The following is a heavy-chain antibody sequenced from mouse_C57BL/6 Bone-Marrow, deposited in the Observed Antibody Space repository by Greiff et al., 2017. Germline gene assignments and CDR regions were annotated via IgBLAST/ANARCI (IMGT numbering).Heavy chain of an antibody. J-gene: IGHJ4*01. Sequence: QVQLQQPGAELVRPGSSVKLSCKASGYTFTSYWMHWVKQTPIQGLEWIGNIDPSDSETHYNQKFKDKATFTVDKSSSTAYLQLSRLTSEDTAVYYTVRGDFDYYGSSWAMDYWGQGTSVTVSS. D-gene: IGHD1-1*01. CDR1: GYTFTSYW. CDR2: IDPSDSET. V-gene: IGHV1-52*01. CDR3: VRGDFDYYGSSWAMDY.